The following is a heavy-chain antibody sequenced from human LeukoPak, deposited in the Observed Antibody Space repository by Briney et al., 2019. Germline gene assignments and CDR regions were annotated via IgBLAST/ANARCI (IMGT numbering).Heavy chain of an antibody. J-gene: IGHJ4*02. CDR1: EFSFTNFA. CDR3: ATVSYDYGFDY. D-gene: IGHD5-12*01. CDR2: ISGSGGST. Sequence: GGSLRLSCAASEFSFTNFAMTWVRQAPGKGLEWVSVISGSGGSTNYADSVKGRFTISRDNPKNTLYLQMNSLRAEDTAVYYCATVSYDYGFDYWGQGALVTVSS. V-gene: IGHV3-23*01.